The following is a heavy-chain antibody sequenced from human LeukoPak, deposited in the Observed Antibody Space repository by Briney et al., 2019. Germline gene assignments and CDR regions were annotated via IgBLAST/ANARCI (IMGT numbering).Heavy chain of an antibody. D-gene: IGHD6-19*01. Sequence: GESLKISCEGSGYTFTSYWIGWVRQMPGQGLEWMGIIYPGDSDTRYSPSFQGQVTISADKSISTAYLQWSSLKASDTAMYYCAKSHKSGWPYCFDCWGQGTLLTVSS. J-gene: IGHJ4*02. CDR3: AKSHKSGWPYCFDC. V-gene: IGHV5-51*01. CDR2: IYPGDSDT. CDR1: GYTFTSYW.